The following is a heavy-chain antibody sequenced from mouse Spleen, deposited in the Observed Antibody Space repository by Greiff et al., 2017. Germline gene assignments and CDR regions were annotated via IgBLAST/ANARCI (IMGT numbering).Heavy chain of an antibody. CDR2: ILPGSGST. J-gene: IGHJ3*01. CDR1: GYTFSSYW. V-gene: IGHV1-9*01. D-gene: IGHD1-2*01. CDR3: ARALLRPKEFAY. Sequence: QVQLQQSGAELMKPGASVKISCKATGYTFSSYWIEWVKQRPGHGLEWIGEILPGSGSTNYNEKFKGKATFTADTSSNTAYMQLSSLTSEDSAVYYCARALLRPKEFAYWGQGTLVTVSA.